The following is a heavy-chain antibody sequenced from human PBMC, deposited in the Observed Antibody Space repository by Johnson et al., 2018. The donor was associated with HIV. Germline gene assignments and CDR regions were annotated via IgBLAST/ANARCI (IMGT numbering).Heavy chain of an antibody. V-gene: IGHV3-30*04. Sequence: VQLVESGGGVVQPGRSLRLSCAPSGFTFSSYAMHWVRQAPGKGLEWVAVISYDGSNKYYADSVRGRFTIARDNSKNTLYLQMNSLRTEDTTIYYCARVGQQGSAFDIWGQGTMVTVSS. CDR3: ARVGQQGSAFDI. CDR1: GFTFSSYA. D-gene: IGHD6-13*01. J-gene: IGHJ3*02. CDR2: ISYDGSNK.